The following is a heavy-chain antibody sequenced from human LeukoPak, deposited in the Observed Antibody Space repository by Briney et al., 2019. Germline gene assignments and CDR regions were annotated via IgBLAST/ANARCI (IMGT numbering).Heavy chain of an antibody. CDR1: GFTFSSYG. CDR2: ISSSGSTI. V-gene: IGHV3-48*04. J-gene: IGHJ6*04. CDR3: AELGITMIGGV. D-gene: IGHD3-10*02. Sequence: GGSLRLSCAASGFTFSSYGMNWVRQAPGKGLEWVSYISSSGSTIYYADSVKGRSTISRDNAKNSLYLQMNSLRAEDTAVYYCAELGITMIGGVWGKGTTVTISS.